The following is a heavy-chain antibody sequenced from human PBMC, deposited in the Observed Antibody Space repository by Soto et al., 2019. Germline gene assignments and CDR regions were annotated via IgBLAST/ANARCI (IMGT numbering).Heavy chain of an antibody. CDR3: ARERAAAGTPFDY. CDR2: IIPMFGTA. D-gene: IGHD6-13*01. Sequence: QVQLVQSGAEVKKPGSSVKVSCKASGGTFSSYTITWVRQAPGQGLEWMGGIIPMFGTANYAQKFQGRVTITADESTSTAYMELSSLRSEDTAVYYCARERAAAGTPFDYWGQGTLVTVSS. J-gene: IGHJ4*02. V-gene: IGHV1-69*01. CDR1: GGTFSSYT.